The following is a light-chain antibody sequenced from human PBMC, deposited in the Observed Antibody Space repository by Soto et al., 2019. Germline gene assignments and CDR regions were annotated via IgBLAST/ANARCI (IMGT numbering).Light chain of an antibody. CDR2: DAS. CDR3: QQRTTWPLT. J-gene: IGKJ5*01. Sequence: EIVLTQSPATLSLSPGERATLSCRASQSVSSYLAWYQQKPGQAPMLLIYDASNRATGIPARFSGSGSGTVFTLTISILEPEDFAVYYCQQRTTWPLTFGQGTRLEIK. V-gene: IGKV3-11*01. CDR1: QSVSSY.